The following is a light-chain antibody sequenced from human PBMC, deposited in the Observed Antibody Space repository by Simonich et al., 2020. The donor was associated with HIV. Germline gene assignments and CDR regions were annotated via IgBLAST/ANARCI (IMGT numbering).Light chain of an antibody. Sequence: DIVMTQSPDSLAVSLGERATINCKSSQSLLYSPSNKNYLAWYQQRPGQPLKLLIYWESTRESGVPDRFSGSGSGTDFTLTISTLQAEDVAVYYCQQYYSPPITFGQGTRLEI. V-gene: IGKV4-1*01. CDR1: QSLLYSPSNKNY. CDR2: WES. CDR3: QQYYSPPIT. J-gene: IGKJ5*01.